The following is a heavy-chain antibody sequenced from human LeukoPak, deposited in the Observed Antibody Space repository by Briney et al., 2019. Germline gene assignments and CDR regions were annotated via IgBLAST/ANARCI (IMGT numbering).Heavy chain of an antibody. CDR2: IKSKTDGGTT. Sequence: GGSLRLSCAASGFTFSNAWMSWVRQAPGKGLEWVGRIKSKTDGGTTDYAAPVKGRFTISRDDSKNTLYLQMNSLRTEDTAVYYCTTDCSGGSCYFPDALDIWGQGTMVTVSS. V-gene: IGHV3-15*01. J-gene: IGHJ3*02. CDR3: TTDCSGGSCYFPDALDI. CDR1: GFTFSNAW. D-gene: IGHD2-15*01.